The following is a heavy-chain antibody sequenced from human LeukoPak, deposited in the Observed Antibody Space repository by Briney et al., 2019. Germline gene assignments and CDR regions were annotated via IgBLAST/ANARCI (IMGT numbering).Heavy chain of an antibody. J-gene: IGHJ4*02. D-gene: IGHD3-22*01. Sequence: SQTLSLTCAVSGGSISSGGYSWSWIRQPPGKGLEWIGYIYHSGSTYYNPSLKSQVTISVDRSKNQFSLKLSSVTAADTAVYYCARGGSGYPDYWGQGTLVTVSS. CDR2: IYHSGST. V-gene: IGHV4-30-2*01. CDR1: GGSISSGGYS. CDR3: ARGGSGYPDY.